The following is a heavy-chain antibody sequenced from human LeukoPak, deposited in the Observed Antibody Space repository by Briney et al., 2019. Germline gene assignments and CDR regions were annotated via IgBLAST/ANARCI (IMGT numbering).Heavy chain of an antibody. CDR2: TYYRSKWYN. CDR3: AREGPLWPLGSSSVADV. CDR1: GDSVSSNSAA. J-gene: IGHJ6*02. D-gene: IGHD5-12*01. Sequence: SQTLSLTCAISGDSVSSNSAAWNWIRQSPSRGLEWLGRTYYRSKWYNDYAVSVKSRITINPDTSKNQFSLQLNSVTPEDTAVYYCAREGPLWPLGSSSVADVWGQGTTVTVSS. V-gene: IGHV6-1*01.